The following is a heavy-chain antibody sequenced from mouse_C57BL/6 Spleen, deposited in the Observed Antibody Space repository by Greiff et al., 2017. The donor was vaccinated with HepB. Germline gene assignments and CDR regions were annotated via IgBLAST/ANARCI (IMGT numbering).Heavy chain of an antibody. CDR1: GYTFTDHT. CDR3: ARSGDDEAWFAY. V-gene: IGHV1-78*01. Sequence: VQLVESDAELVKPGASVKISCKVSGYTFTDHTIHWMKQRPEQGLEWIGYIYPRDCSTKYNEKFKGKATLTADKSTSTAYMQLNSLTSEDSAVYFFARSGDDEAWFAYWGQGTLVTVSA. D-gene: IGHD3-1*01. CDR2: IYPRDCST. J-gene: IGHJ3*01.